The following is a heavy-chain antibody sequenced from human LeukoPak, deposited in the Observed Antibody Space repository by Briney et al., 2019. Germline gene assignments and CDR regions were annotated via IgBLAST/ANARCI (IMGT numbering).Heavy chain of an antibody. CDR3: ANAVNSGYDYYSDY. D-gene: IGHD5-12*01. CDR2: ISWNSGSI. CDR1: VFTFYDYA. J-gene: IGHJ4*02. V-gene: IGHV3-9*01. Sequence: GGSLRLSCAASVFTFYDYAMHWVRQARGKGLEWVSGISWNSGSIGYADSVKGRFTISRDNAKNSLYLQMHSMRAEDTALYYCANAVNSGYDYYSDYWGQGTLVIVSS.